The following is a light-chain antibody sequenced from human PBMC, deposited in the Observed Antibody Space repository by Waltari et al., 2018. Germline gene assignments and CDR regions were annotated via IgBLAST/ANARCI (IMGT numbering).Light chain of an antibody. CDR1: QSVNNY. Sequence: PGERATLSSRASQSVNNYLAWYQQKPGQAPRLLIYDASNRATGTPARFSGSGSGTDFTLTITSLEPEDFAVYYCQQRSSWYTFGQGTKLEIK. J-gene: IGKJ2*01. CDR3: QQRSSWYT. V-gene: IGKV3-11*01. CDR2: DAS.